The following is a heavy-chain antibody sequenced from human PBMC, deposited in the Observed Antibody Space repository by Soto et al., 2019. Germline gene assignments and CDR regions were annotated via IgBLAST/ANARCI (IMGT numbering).Heavy chain of an antibody. V-gene: IGHV3-53*04. CDR2: LHSGGST. J-gene: IGHJ4*02. CDR3: ASGDFPFDY. Sequence: EVQLVESGGGLVQPGGSLRLSCAASGVTVSSNYMSWVRQATGKGLEWVSVLHSGGSTYYADSVKGRFTISRHNSKNTLYLEMNSLRAEDTAVYYGASGDFPFDYWGQGTLVTVSS. CDR1: GVTVSSNY. D-gene: IGHD4-17*01.